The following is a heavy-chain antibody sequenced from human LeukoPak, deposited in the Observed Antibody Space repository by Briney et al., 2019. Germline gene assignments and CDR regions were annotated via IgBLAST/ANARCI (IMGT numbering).Heavy chain of an antibody. D-gene: IGHD3-16*02. CDR3: AETVRLGELSSYFDY. J-gene: IGHJ4*02. CDR1: GGTFSSYA. Sequence: SVKGSCKASGGTFSSYAISWVRQAPGQGLEWMGGIIPIFGTANYAQKFQGRVTITADESTSTAYMELSSLRSEDTAVYYCAETVRLGELSSYFDYWGQGTLVTVSS. CDR2: IIPIFGTA. V-gene: IGHV1-69*13.